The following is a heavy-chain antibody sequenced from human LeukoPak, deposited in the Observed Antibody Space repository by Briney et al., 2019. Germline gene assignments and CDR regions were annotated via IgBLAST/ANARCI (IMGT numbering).Heavy chain of an antibody. Sequence: GGSLRLSCAASGFTFDDYTMHWVRQAPGKGLEWVSLISWDGGNRYYADSVKGRFTISRDNAKNSLYLQMNSLRAEDTAVYYCARGVYWQQEHYGMDVWGQGTTVTVSS. CDR1: GFTFDDYT. CDR3: ARGVYWQQEHYGMDV. CDR2: ISWDGGNR. J-gene: IGHJ6*02. V-gene: IGHV3-43*01. D-gene: IGHD6-13*01.